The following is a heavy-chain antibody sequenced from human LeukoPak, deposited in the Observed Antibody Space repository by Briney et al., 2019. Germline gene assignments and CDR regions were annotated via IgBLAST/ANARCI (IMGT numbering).Heavy chain of an antibody. V-gene: IGHV3-48*02. J-gene: IGHJ4*02. CDR2: ISSNGSPI. Sequence: GGSLRLSCAASGFTFSTYSMNWVRQAPGKGLEWVSYISSNGSPIFYADSVKGRFTISRDNAKNSLYLQMNSLRDEDTAVYYCARVPVSGAVAGTFDYWGQGTLVTVSS. D-gene: IGHD6-19*01. CDR1: GFTFSTYS. CDR3: ARVPVSGAVAGTFDY.